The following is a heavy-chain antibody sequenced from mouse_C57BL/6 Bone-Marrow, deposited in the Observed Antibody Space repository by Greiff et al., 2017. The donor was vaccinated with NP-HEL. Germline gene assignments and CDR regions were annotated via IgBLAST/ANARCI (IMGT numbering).Heavy chain of an antibody. J-gene: IGHJ2*01. V-gene: IGHV2-3*01. D-gene: IGHD2-3*01. Sequence: VQRVESGPGLVAPSQSLSITCTVSGFSLTGYGVSWVRQPPGKGLEWLGVIWGDGSTNYHSALISRLSISKDNSKSQVFLNLNSLQTDDTATYYCAKMRDGLYFDYWGQGTTLTVSS. CDR2: IWGDGST. CDR3: AKMRDGLYFDY. CDR1: GFSLTGYG.